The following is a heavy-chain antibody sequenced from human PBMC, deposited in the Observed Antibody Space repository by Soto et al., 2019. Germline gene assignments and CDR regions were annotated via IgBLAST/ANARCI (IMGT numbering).Heavy chain of an antibody. CDR3: ARRPHCSGGICYYGLDN. CDR1: GYTFTNSD. CDR2: MNPDSGHA. D-gene: IGHD2-15*01. V-gene: IGHV1-8*01. Sequence: QVQLVQSGAEVKKPGASVKVSCKASGYTFTNSDINWVRQAPGQGLEWMGWMNPDSGHAAYAQKFQGRVTLTTRTSTSTVYMEMRSLGSEDTDVYYCARRPHCSGGICYYGLDNWGQGTLVTVSS. J-gene: IGHJ4*02.